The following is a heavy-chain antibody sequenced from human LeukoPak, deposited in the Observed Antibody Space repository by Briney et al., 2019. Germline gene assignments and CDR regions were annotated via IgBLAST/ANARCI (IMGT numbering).Heavy chain of an antibody. D-gene: IGHD2-15*01. CDR3: ARDDKRHCSGGSCPAYFDY. Sequence: ASVKVSCKASGYTFANYGISWVRQAPGQGLEWIAWISAYNGNTNYALKLRGRVTMTTDTSTSTACLELRSLRSDDTALYYCARDDKRHCSGGSCPAYFDYWGQGTLVTVSS. V-gene: IGHV1-18*01. J-gene: IGHJ4*02. CDR1: GYTFANYG. CDR2: ISAYNGNT.